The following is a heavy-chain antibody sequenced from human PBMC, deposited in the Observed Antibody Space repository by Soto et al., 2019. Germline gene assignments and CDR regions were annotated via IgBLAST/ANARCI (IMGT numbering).Heavy chain of an antibody. J-gene: IGHJ5*02. D-gene: IGHD2-15*01. CDR1: GYTFTGYY. Sequence: ASVKVSCKASGYTFTGYYMHWVRQAPGQGLEWMGWINPNSGGTNYAQKFQGWVTMTRDTSISTAYMKLSRLRSDDTAVYYCARGSVVVAARGNWFDPWGQGTLVTVSS. CDR2: INPNSGGT. CDR3: ARGSVVVAARGNWFDP. V-gene: IGHV1-2*04.